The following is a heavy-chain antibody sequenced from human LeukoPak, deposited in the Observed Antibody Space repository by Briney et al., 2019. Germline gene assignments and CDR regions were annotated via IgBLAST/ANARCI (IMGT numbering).Heavy chain of an antibody. V-gene: IGHV3-23*01. J-gene: IGHJ4*02. CDR3: ANHSDTAMVYAY. Sequence: TGRSLRLSCAASGFTFSSYAMSWVRQAPGKGLEWVSGISGSGSSTYYADSVKGRFTISRDNSKNTLNLQMNSLRAEDTSVYYCANHSDTAMVYAYWGQGTLVTVSS. D-gene: IGHD5-18*01. CDR2: ISGSGSST. CDR1: GFTFSSYA.